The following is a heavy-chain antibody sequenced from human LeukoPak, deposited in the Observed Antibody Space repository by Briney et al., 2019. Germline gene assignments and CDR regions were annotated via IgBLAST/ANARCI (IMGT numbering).Heavy chain of an antibody. CDR3: ARDPNYDFWSGYSEFDY. D-gene: IGHD3-3*01. CDR2: ISNDGNNK. V-gene: IGHV3-30-3*01. CDR1: GFTFSSYA. J-gene: IGHJ4*02. Sequence: GGSLRLSCAASGFTFSSYAMHWVRQAPGEGLEWVAIISNDGNNKDYADSVKGRFTISRDNSKNTLYLQMSSLRAEDTAVYYCARDPNYDFWSGYSEFDYWGQGTLVTVSS.